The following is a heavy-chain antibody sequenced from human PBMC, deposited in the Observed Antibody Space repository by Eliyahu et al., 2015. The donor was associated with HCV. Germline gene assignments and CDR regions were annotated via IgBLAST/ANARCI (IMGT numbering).Heavy chain of an antibody. CDR1: GLTLSSST. Sequence: EVQLVESGGGLVQPGGSLRLSXAASGLTLSSSTMNWVRQAPGKGLEWIAYITDSSKTIYYADSVKGRFTVSKDNAKNSLYLQMNSLRDEDTAVYYCARDRPNWAIDYWGQGTLVTVSS. J-gene: IGHJ4*02. CDR2: ITDSSKTI. V-gene: IGHV3-48*02. D-gene: IGHD2-8*01. CDR3: ARDRPNWAIDY.